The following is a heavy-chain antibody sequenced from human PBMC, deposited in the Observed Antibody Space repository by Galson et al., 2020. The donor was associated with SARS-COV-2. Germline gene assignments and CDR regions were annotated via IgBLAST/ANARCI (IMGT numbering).Heavy chain of an antibody. Sequence: SCAVSGFRLIDYWMSWVRQAPGKGLEWVANVRPDGSEKYDVDSVKGRFTISRDNAKNSLYLQMNSLRAEDTAVYYCVRDRVSRGFRESSGYYFYYHYLDVWGKGTTVTVSS. CDR3: VRDRVSRGFRESSGYYFYYHYLDV. J-gene: IGHJ6*03. CDR2: VRPDGSEK. D-gene: IGHD3-10*01. CDR1: GFRLIDYW. V-gene: IGHV3-7*01.